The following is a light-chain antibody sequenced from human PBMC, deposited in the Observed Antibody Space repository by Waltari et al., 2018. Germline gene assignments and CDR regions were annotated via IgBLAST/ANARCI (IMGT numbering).Light chain of an antibody. CDR3: QQYHSFSLT. J-gene: IGKJ4*01. V-gene: IGKV1-5*01. CDR2: DAS. CDR1: QSISTW. Sequence: DIQMTQSPSTLSASVVDRVTITCRASQSISTWLAWYQQKPGKVPKLLIFDASNLESGVPSRFSGSGSGTEFTLTISSLQPDDFAIYYCQQYHSFSLTFGGGTKVAIK.